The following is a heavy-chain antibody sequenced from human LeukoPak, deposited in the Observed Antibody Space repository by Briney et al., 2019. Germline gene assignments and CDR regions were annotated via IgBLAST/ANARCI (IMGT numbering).Heavy chain of an antibody. D-gene: IGHD3-10*01. J-gene: IGHJ5*02. Sequence: GGSLRLSCAASGFTFSDYSMSWIRQAPGKGLEWVSYISTSSSYTNYADSVKGRFTISRDNAKNSLYLQMNSLRAGDTAAYDCARDRYYASGSYNWFDPWGQGTLVTVSS. CDR1: GFTFSDYS. CDR2: ISTSSSYT. CDR3: ARDRYYASGSYNWFDP. V-gene: IGHV3-11*05.